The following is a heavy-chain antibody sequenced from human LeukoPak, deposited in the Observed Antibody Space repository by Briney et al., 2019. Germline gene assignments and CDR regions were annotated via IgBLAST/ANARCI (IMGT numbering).Heavy chain of an antibody. CDR2: IYNGGST. V-gene: IGHV3-66*01. CDR1: GLTVSSYY. J-gene: IGHJ4*02. Sequence: RGSLRLSCAASGLTVSSYYMSWVRQAPGKGLEWVSVIYNGGSTNYAASLKRRFTISRDTSTKTFSLQMTTLRAEDTAVYCCASGVSGSGSSFDYWGQGTLVTVSS. D-gene: IGHD3-10*01. CDR3: ASGVSGSGSSFDY.